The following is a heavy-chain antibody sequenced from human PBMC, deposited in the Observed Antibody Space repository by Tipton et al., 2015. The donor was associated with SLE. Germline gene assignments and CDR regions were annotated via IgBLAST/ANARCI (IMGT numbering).Heavy chain of an antibody. V-gene: IGHV3-30-3*01. Sequence: SLRLSCAASGFTFSRYAMHWVRQAPGKGLEWAAVISHDGSNKYCADSVKGRFIISRDNSKNTLYLQINSLRTEDTAVYYCAREGRELRYFDWLDFGGAFDIWGQGTMVTVSS. D-gene: IGHD3-9*01. CDR1: GFTFSRYA. J-gene: IGHJ3*02. CDR2: ISHDGSNK. CDR3: AREGRELRYFDWLDFGGAFDI.